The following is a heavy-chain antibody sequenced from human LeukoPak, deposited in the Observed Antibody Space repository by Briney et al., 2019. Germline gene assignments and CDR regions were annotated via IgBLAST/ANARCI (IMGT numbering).Heavy chain of an antibody. J-gene: IGHJ5*02. Sequence: SGPTLVNPTQTLTLTCTFSGFSLSTSGVGVGWIRQPPGKALEWLAMIYWNDDKRYSPSLKSRLTITKDTSKNQVVLTMTNVGPVDTATYYCAHGDTNGHPPYWLDPWGQGTLVTVSS. V-gene: IGHV2-5*01. D-gene: IGHD2-8*01. CDR2: IYWNDDK. CDR3: AHGDTNGHPPYWLDP. CDR1: GFSLSTSGVG.